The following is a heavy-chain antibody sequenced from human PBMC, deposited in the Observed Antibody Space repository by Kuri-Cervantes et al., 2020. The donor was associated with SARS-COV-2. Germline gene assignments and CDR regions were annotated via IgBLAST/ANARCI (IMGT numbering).Heavy chain of an antibody. D-gene: IGHD3-10*01. CDR2: IYHSGST. Sequence: SETLSLTCAVSGYSISSGYYWGWIRQPLGKGLEWIGSIYHSGSTYYNPSLKSRVTISVDTSKNQFSLKLSSVTAADTAVYYCARETYGSGDTYYYYYYGMDVWGQGTTVTVSS. V-gene: IGHV4-38-2*02. CDR1: GYSISSGYY. CDR3: ARETYGSGDTYYYYYYGMDV. J-gene: IGHJ6*02.